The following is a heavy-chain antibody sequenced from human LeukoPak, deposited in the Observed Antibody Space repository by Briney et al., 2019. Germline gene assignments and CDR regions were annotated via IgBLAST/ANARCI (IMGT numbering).Heavy chain of an antibody. CDR3: AKQHIVVVTATHDY. Sequence: GGSLRLSCAASGFTFSSYAMSWVRQAPGKGLEWVSAISGSGGSTYYADSVKGRFTISSDNSKNTLYLQMNSLRAEDTAVYYCAKQHIVVVTATHDYWGQGTLVTVSS. CDR1: GFTFSSYA. J-gene: IGHJ4*02. V-gene: IGHV3-23*01. D-gene: IGHD2-21*02. CDR2: ISGSGGST.